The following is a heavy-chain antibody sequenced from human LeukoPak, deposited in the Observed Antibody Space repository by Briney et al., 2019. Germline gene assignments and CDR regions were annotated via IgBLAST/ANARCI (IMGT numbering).Heavy chain of an antibody. V-gene: IGHV3-21*01. J-gene: IGHJ5*02. CDR2: ISSSSSYI. D-gene: IGHD2-2*01. Sequence: GGSLRLSCAASGFTFSSYSMNWVRQAPGKGLEWVSSISSSSSYIYYADSVKGRFTISRDNAKNSLYLQMNSLRAEDTAVYYCASANCSSTSCYVKYNWFDPWGQGTLVTVSS. CDR3: ASANCSSTSCYVKYNWFDP. CDR1: GFTFSSYS.